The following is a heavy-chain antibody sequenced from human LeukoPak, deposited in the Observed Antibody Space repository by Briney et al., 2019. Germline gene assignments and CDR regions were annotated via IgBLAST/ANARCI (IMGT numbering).Heavy chain of an antibody. V-gene: IGHV3-53*01. CDR1: GFPVSSNS. CDR2: IYSGGNT. J-gene: IGHJ4*02. CDR3: ASGSDPFDY. D-gene: IGHD3-10*01. Sequence: GSLLLSCAASGFPVSSNSMNWVRRATGEGLQWVSVIYSGGNTYYADAVKGRFTISRDNSKNTLYLQMNSLSAEDTAIYYCASGSDPFDYWGQGTLVTVSS.